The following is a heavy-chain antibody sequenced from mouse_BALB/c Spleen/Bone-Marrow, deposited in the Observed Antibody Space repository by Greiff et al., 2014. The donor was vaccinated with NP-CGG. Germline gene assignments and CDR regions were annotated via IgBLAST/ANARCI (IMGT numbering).Heavy chain of an antibody. V-gene: IGHV1-9*01. CDR3: AREDYYGSSYGDY. D-gene: IGHD1-1*01. J-gene: IGHJ2*01. CDR1: GYTFSSYW. CDR2: ILPGSGST. Sequence: QVQLQQSGAELMKPGASVKIPCKATGYTFSSYWIEWVKQRPGHGLEWIGEILPGSGSTNCNEKFKGKATFTADTSSNTAYMQLSSLTSEDSAVYYCAREDYYGSSYGDYWGQGTTLTVSS.